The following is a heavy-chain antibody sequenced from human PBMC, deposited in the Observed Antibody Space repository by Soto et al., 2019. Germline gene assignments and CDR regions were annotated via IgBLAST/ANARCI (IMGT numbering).Heavy chain of an antibody. CDR2: ISVYTGNT. D-gene: IGHD2-8*01. V-gene: IGHV1-18*04. Sequence: QVQLVQSGGEVTKPGASVKVSCKSSGYTFTSYGVSWVRQAPGQELEWLGWISVYTGNTKQAQKFQDRVTLTTEASTGTASLELLNLRSDDTAVYYCARDRCTTDRCYTHHFDVWGQGTTVTVSS. CDR3: ARDRCTTDRCYTHHFDV. J-gene: IGHJ6*02. CDR1: GYTFTSYG.